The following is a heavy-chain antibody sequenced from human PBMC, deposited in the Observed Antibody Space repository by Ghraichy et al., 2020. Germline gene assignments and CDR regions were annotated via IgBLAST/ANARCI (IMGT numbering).Heavy chain of an antibody. CDR2: ISGDGEGT. Sequence: GGSLRLSCSGSGFTFSTYPMHWVRQAPGKGLKYVAAISGDGEGTFYADSVRGRFTISRDNSRNTVYLQLSSLRPEDTAVYYCVKVSSAAARFYDSWGQGTLVTVSS. CDR1: GFTFSTYP. V-gene: IGHV3-64D*06. CDR3: VKVSSAAARFYDS. J-gene: IGHJ4*02. D-gene: IGHD6-13*01.